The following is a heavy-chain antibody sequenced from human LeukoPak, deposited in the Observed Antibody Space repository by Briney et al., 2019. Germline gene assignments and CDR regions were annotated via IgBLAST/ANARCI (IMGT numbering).Heavy chain of an antibody. CDR2: ISSSGEST. V-gene: IGHV3-23*01. D-gene: IGHD3-22*01. CDR3: AKSLDYDGGVLWALPYY. CDR1: GFTFSSYG. Sequence: GGSLRLSCAASGFTFSSYGMTWVRQAPGKGLEWVAVISSSGESTYYADSVKGRFTISRDTSKNTLYLQMNSLRAEDTAVYYCAKSLDYDGGVLWALPYYWGQGTLVTVSS. J-gene: IGHJ4*02.